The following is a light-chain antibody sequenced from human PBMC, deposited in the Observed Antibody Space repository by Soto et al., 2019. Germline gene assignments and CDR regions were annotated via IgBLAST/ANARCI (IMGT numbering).Light chain of an antibody. CDR1: SSDVGNYNP. J-gene: IGLJ2*01. Sequence: QSALTQPASVSGSPGQSITISCTGTSSDVGNYNPVSWFQRHPGKLPKLMIYDDTKRPSGISNRFSGSKSGNTASLTISGLQPEDEADYYCCSYAGSTTFDVVFGGGTKLTVL. CDR3: CSYAGSTTFDVV. CDR2: DDT. V-gene: IGLV2-23*02.